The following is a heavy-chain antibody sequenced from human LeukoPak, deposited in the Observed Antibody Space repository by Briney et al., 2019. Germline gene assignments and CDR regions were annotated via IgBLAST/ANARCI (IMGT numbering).Heavy chain of an antibody. CDR1: GGSISSSSYS. D-gene: IGHD4-17*01. Sequence: SETLSLTCTVSGGSISSSSYSWDWIRQPPGKGLEWIGEINHSGSTNYNPSLKSRVTISVDTSKNQFSLKLSSVTAADTAVYYCARDNGDRNYYYYYGMDVWGQGTTVTVSS. CDR3: ARDNGDRNYYYYYGMDV. CDR2: INHSGST. J-gene: IGHJ6*02. V-gene: IGHV4-39*07.